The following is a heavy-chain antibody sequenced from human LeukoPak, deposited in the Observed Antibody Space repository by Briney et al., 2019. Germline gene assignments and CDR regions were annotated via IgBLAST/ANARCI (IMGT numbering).Heavy chain of an antibody. J-gene: IGHJ4*02. CDR1: GFTFSSYW. V-gene: IGHV3-7*03. CDR2: IKQDGSEK. Sequence: PGGSLRLSCAASGFTFSSYWMSWVRQAPGKGLEWVANIKQDGSEKYYVDSVKGRSTISRDNAKNSLYLQMSSLRSEDTAVYYCARAYCSSTGCYTPLFDYWGQGTLVTVSS. D-gene: IGHD2-2*02. CDR3: ARAYCSSTGCYTPLFDY.